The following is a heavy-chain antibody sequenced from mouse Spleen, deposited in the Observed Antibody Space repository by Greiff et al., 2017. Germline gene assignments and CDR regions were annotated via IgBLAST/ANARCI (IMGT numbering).Heavy chain of an antibody. CDR1: GFTFSDYG. Sequence: EVHLVESGGGLVKPGGSLKLSCAASGFTFSDYGMHWVRQAPEKGLEWVAYISSGSSTIYYADTVKGRFTISRDNAKNTLFLQMTSLRSEDTAMYYCAREANWDEMGDYWGQGTTLTVSS. D-gene: IGHD4-1*01. CDR2: ISSGSSTI. J-gene: IGHJ2*01. V-gene: IGHV5-17*01. CDR3: AREANWDEMGDY.